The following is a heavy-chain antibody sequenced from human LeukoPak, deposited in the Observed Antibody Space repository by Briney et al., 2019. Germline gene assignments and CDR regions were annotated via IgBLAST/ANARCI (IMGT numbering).Heavy chain of an antibody. V-gene: IGHV5-51*01. CDR1: GYHFTPYW. CDR3: ARPSSSSSWFDS. J-gene: IGHJ5*01. D-gene: IGHD6-6*01. CDR2: TFPVHSYS. Sequence: GESLKISCQGSGYHFTPYWIVWVRQLPGKGLEWMGMTFPVHSYSIYSPSFQGQVTMSVDKSITTSSLQWSSLKASDTAMYYCARPSSSSSWFDSWGQGTLVTVSS.